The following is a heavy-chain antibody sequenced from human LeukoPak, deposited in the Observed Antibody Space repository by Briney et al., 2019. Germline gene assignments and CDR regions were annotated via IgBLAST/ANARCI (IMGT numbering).Heavy chain of an antibody. CDR1: GGSISSYY. Sequence: SETLSLTCTVSGGSISSYYWSWIRQPPGKGLEWIGYIYYSGSTNYNPSLKSRVTISVDTSKNQFSLKLSSVTAADTAVYYCARVLRIQLGIDYWGQGTLVTVSS. V-gene: IGHV4-59*01. CDR2: IYYSGST. J-gene: IGHJ4*02. CDR3: ARVLRIQLGIDY. D-gene: IGHD5-18*01.